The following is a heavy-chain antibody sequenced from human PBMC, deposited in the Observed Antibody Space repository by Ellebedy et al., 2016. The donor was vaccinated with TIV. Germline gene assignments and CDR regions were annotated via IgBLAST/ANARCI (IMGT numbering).Heavy chain of an antibody. CDR1: GFTVSSNY. CDR3: ARLDSSGFHYYYGMDV. J-gene: IGHJ6*02. D-gene: IGHD3-22*01. Sequence: GGSLRLXXAASGFTVSSNYMSWVRQAPGKGLEWVSVIYSGGSTYYADSVKGRFTISRDNSKNTLYLQMNSLRAEDTAVYYCARLDSSGFHYYYGMDVWGQGTTVTVSS. CDR2: IYSGGST. V-gene: IGHV3-53*01.